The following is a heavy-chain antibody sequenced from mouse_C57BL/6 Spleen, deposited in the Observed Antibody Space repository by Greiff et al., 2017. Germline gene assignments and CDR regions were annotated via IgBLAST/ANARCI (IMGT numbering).Heavy chain of an antibody. CDR2: IDPSDSYT. CDR1: GYTFTSYW. CDR3: ARLGQLRLRGGFDY. J-gene: IGHJ2*01. D-gene: IGHD3-2*02. Sequence: QVQLQQSGAELVKPGASVKLSCKASGYTFTSYWMQWVKQRPGQGLEWIGEIDPSDSYTNYNQKFKGKATLTVDTSSSTAYMQLSSLTSEDSAVYYCARLGQLRLRGGFDYWGQGTTLTVSS. V-gene: IGHV1-50*01.